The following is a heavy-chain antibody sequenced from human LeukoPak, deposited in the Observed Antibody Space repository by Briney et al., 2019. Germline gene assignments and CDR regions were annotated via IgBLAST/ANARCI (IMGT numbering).Heavy chain of an antibody. Sequence: ASVKVSCKASGYTFTGYYIHWVRQAPGQGLEWMGRINPSSDVTNYAQKFRGRVTMTRDTSISTAYMELSSLRSDDTAVYYCAREGGFDYDSRGYLDYWGQGTLVTVSS. CDR3: AREGGFDYDSRGYLDY. D-gene: IGHD3-22*01. CDR1: GYTFTGYY. V-gene: IGHV1-2*06. CDR2: INPSSDVT. J-gene: IGHJ4*02.